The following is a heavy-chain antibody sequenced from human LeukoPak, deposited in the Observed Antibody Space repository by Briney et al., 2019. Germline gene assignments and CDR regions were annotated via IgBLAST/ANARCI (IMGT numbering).Heavy chain of an antibody. V-gene: IGHV3-30-3*01. CDR3: ALWGPSGMDV. D-gene: IGHD3-10*01. CDR1: GCTFNSYA. J-gene: IGHJ6*02. CDR2: ISYDGSNK. Sequence: GGSLRLSCAASGCTFNSYAMHGVRQAPGKGLEWVAVISYDGSNKYYADSVKGRFTISRDNSKNTLYLQMNSLRAEDTAVYYCALWGPSGMDVWGQGTTVTVSS.